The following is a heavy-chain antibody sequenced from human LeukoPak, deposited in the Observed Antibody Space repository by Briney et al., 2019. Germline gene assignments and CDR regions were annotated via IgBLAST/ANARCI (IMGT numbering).Heavy chain of an antibody. J-gene: IGHJ4*02. CDR2: IYYSGSI. D-gene: IGHD1-26*01. CDR3: ARVPTPPYSGSYEFDY. V-gene: IGHV4-31*03. CDR1: GGSISSGGYY. Sequence: PSETLSLTCTVSGGSISSGGYYWSWIRQHPGKGLEWIGYIYYSGSIYYNPSLKSRVTISVDTSKNQFSLKLSSVTAADTAVYYCARVPTPPYSGSYEFDYWGQGTLVTVSS.